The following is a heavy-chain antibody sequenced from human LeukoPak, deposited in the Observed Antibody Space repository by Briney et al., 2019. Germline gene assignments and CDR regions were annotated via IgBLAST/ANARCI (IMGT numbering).Heavy chain of an antibody. D-gene: IGHD6-19*01. CDR1: GGPISSYY. V-gene: IGHV4-59*08. CDR2: IYYSGST. CDR3: ATLRGERSPAVAGTGDWYFDL. J-gene: IGHJ2*01. Sequence: SETLSLTCTVSGGPISSYYWSWIRQPPGKGLEWIGYIYYSGSTNYNPSLKSRVTISVDTSKNQFSLKLSSVTAADTAVYYCATLRGERSPAVAGTGDWYFDLWGRGTLVTVSS.